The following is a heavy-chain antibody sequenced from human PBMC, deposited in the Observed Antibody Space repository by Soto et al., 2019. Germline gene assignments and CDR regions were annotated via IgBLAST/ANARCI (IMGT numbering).Heavy chain of an antibody. CDR1: GFTFSTCW. V-gene: IGHV3-7*01. D-gene: IGHD3-10*01. CDR2: INQDGSER. Sequence: PGGSLRLSCAASGFTFSTCWMMWVRQAPGKGLEWVANINQDGSERYYVDSVKGRFTISRDNAKNSLYLQMNSLRAEDTAVYYCASVPEVRGVILSPDYWGQGTLVTVSS. J-gene: IGHJ4*02. CDR3: ASVPEVRGVILSPDY.